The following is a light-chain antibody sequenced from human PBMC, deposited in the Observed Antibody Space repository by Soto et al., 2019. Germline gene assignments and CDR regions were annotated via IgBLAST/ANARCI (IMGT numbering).Light chain of an antibody. CDR1: QSVDNY. Sequence: DIVLTQSPVTLSSSPGERATLSCRASQSVDNYLAWYQQKPGQAPRLLIYDVSTMATGIPARFSGSGSGTDFTLTISSLEPGDFATYYCQQHNDSLVTFGQGTRLAVK. CDR3: QQHNDSLVT. CDR2: DVS. J-gene: IGKJ5*01. V-gene: IGKV3-11*01.